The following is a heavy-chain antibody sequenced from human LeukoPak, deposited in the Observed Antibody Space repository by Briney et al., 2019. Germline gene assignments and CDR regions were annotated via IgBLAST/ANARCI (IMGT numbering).Heavy chain of an antibody. CDR1: GGTFSSYA. CDR3: ARVSFHKGLPVYYMDV. D-gene: IGHD3-16*01. Sequence: GASVRVSCKASGGTFSSYAISWVRQAPGQGLEWMGGIIPIFGTANYAQKFQGRVTITADKSTSTAYMELSSLRSEDTAVYYCARVSFHKGLPVYYMDVWGKGTTVTVSS. V-gene: IGHV1-69*06. J-gene: IGHJ6*03. CDR2: IIPIFGTA.